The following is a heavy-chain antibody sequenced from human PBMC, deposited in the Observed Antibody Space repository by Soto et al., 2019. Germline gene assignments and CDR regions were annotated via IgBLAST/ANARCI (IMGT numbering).Heavy chain of an antibody. Sequence: QVQLVESGGGVVQPGRSLRLYCAASRFTFSSYGMHWVRQAPGKGLEWVAVISYDGSNKYYADSVKGRFTISRDNSKNTLYLQMNSLRAEDTAVYYCANTTRGSYSGTLSYYYGMDVWGQGTTVTVSS. CDR2: ISYDGSNK. V-gene: IGHV3-30*18. J-gene: IGHJ6*02. CDR3: ANTTRGSYSGTLSYYYGMDV. D-gene: IGHD1-26*01. CDR1: RFTFSSYG.